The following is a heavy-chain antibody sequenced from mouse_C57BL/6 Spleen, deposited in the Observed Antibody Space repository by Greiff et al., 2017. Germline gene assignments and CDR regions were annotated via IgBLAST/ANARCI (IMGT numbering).Heavy chain of an antibody. CDR2: ISDGGSYT. Sequence: EVKLVESGGGLVKPGGSLKLSCAASGLTFSSYAMSWVRQTPEKRLEWVATISDGGSYTYYPDNVKGRFTISRDNAKNNLYLQMSHLKSEDTAMYYGARDGNYFDYWGQGTTLTVSS. CDR3: ARDGNYFDY. J-gene: IGHJ2*01. V-gene: IGHV5-4*01. CDR1: GLTFSSYA.